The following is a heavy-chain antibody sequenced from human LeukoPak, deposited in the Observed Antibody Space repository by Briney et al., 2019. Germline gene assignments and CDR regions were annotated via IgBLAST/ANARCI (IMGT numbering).Heavy chain of an antibody. D-gene: IGHD1-14*01. V-gene: IGHV4-39*01. J-gene: IGHJ4*02. CDR2: IYYSGST. CDR1: GGSIRGSSDY. CDR3: ARNESVLGTTGLNDFFHD. Sequence: SETLSLTCTVSGGSIRGSSDYWGWIRQSPGKGLEWIGSIYYSGSTYYNPSLKSRVTISVDTSKNQFYVKLTSVTAADTAVYYCARNESVLGTTGLNDFFHDCGQGTLVTVSS.